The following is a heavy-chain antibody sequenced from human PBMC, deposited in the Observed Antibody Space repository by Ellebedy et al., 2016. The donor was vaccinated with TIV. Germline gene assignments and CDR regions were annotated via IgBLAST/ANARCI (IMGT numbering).Heavy chain of an antibody. CDR1: GYTFANYW. V-gene: IGHV5-51*01. D-gene: IGHD6-19*01. Sequence: GESLKISXKASGYTFANYWIAWVRQMPGKGLEWMGIIHPAASIITYSPTFEGQVTISADKSVSTAYLQWSSLKASDTAMYYCARRDSSGWYWFDPWGQGTLVTVSS. J-gene: IGHJ5*02. CDR2: IHPAASII. CDR3: ARRDSSGWYWFDP.